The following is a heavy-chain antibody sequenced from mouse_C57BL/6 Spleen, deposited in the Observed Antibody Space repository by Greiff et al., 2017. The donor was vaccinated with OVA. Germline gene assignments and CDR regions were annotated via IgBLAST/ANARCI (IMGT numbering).Heavy chain of an antibody. CDR1: GFSLTSYG. Sequence: VKLVESGPGLVAPSQSLSITCTVSGFSLTSYGVDWVRQSPGKGLEWLGVIWGVGSTNYNSALKSRLSISKDNSKSQVFLKMNSLQTDDTAMYYCASGEGLRRFAYWGQGTLVTVSA. CDR2: IWGVGST. CDR3: ASGEGLRRFAY. D-gene: IGHD2-4*01. V-gene: IGHV2-6*01. J-gene: IGHJ3*01.